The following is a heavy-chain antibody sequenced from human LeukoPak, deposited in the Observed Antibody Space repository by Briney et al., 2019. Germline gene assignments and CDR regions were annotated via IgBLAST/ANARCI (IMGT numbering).Heavy chain of an antibody. CDR2: IYYSGST. Sequence: SETLSLTCTVSGGSISSYYWSWIRQPPGKGLEWIGYIYYSGSTNYNPSLKSRVTMSVDTSKNQFFLTLSSVTAADTAVYYCARDPPSGDGFDIWGQGTMVTVSS. CDR1: GGSISSYY. V-gene: IGHV4-59*12. D-gene: IGHD3-10*01. CDR3: ARDPPSGDGFDI. J-gene: IGHJ3*02.